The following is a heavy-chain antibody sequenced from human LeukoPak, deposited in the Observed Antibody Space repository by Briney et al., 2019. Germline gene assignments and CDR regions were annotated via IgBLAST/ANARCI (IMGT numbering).Heavy chain of an antibody. CDR1: GGTFSSYG. J-gene: IGHJ4*02. D-gene: IGHD5-24*01. CDR3: ARGRWSATTASYYLDF. CDR2: INAGNGNT. V-gene: IGHV1-3*01. Sequence: ASVKVSCKASGGTFSSYGISWVRQAPGQGLEWMGWINAGNGNTRYSQRFQGRVTITRDTSASTAYMELSSLTSEDTAVYYCARGRWSATTASYYLDFWGQGTLVTVSS.